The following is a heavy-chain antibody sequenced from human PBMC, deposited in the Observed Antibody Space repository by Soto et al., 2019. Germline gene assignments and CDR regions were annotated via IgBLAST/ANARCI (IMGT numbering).Heavy chain of an antibody. V-gene: IGHV1-18*01. CDR3: SLDWVYYVIVGSISPYSPVAFDI. Sequence: ASVKVSCKASGYTFRDYGISWVRQAPGEGLEWMGWISAYNGDTNYVERLQDRITMTTDTSTSTDYMEMRNLRSDDTAVYYCSLDWVYYVIVGSISPYSPVAFDIWGQGTLVTVSS. J-gene: IGHJ3*02. CDR2: ISAYNGDT. D-gene: IGHD3-10*02. CDR1: GYTFRDYG.